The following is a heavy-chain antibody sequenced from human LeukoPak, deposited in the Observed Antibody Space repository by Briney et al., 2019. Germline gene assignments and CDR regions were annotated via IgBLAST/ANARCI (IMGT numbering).Heavy chain of an antibody. V-gene: IGHV1-18*01. CDR3: ARHGMDTGTYFDY. D-gene: IGHD5-18*01. CDR1: GYTFTTYG. Sequence: ASVKVSCKAAGYTFTTYGITWVRQAPGQGLQWMIWISTYNGNTTYAQKLQGRVTMTTDTSTSTAYLELRSLRSDDTAIYYCARHGMDTGTYFDYWGQGTLVTVSS. J-gene: IGHJ4*02. CDR2: ISTYNGNT.